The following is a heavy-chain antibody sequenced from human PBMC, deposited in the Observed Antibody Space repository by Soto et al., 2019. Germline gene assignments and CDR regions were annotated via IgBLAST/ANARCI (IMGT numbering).Heavy chain of an antibody. CDR1: GYTLTELS. Sequence: ASVKVSCKVSGYTLTELSMHWVRQAPGKGLEWMGGFDPEDGETIYAQKFQGRVTMTEDTSTDTAYMELSSLRSEDTAVYYCATAPRGYSYGQNNWFDPWGQGTLVTVSS. J-gene: IGHJ5*02. V-gene: IGHV1-24*01. D-gene: IGHD5-18*01. CDR3: ATAPRGYSYGQNNWFDP. CDR2: FDPEDGET.